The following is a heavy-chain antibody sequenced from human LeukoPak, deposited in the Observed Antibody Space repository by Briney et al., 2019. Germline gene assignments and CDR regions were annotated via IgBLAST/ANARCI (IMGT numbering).Heavy chain of an antibody. Sequence: SETLSLTCTVSGGSISSYYWSWIRQPPGKGLEWIGYIYYSGSTNYNPSLKSRVTISVDTSKNQFSLKLSSVTAADTAVYYCARYVVVTPYFDYGGQETLVTVSS. CDR2: IYYSGST. J-gene: IGHJ4*02. CDR1: GGSISSYY. V-gene: IGHV4-59*01. D-gene: IGHD2-21*02. CDR3: ARYVVVTPYFDY.